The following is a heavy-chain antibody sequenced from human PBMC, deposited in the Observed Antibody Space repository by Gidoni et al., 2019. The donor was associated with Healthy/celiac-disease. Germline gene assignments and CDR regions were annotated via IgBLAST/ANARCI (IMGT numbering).Heavy chain of an antibody. CDR1: GGSISSSSSY. Sequence: QLQLQESGPGLVKPSETLSLTCTVSGGSISSSSSYWGWIRQPPGKGLERIGSIYYSGSTYYTPSLKSRVTISVDTSKNQFSLKLSSVTAADTAVYYCARQFYYYDSSGYDDYFDYWGQGTLVTVSS. CDR2: IYYSGST. J-gene: IGHJ4*02. V-gene: IGHV4-39*01. CDR3: ARQFYYYDSSGYDDYFDY. D-gene: IGHD3-22*01.